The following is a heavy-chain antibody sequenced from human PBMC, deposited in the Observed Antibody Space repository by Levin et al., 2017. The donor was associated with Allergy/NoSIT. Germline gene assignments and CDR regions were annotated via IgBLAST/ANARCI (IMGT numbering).Heavy chain of an antibody. CDR2: INSDGSST. D-gene: IGHD6-13*01. V-gene: IGHV3-74*01. J-gene: IGHJ6*03. Sequence: GGSLRLSCAASGFTFSSYWMHWVRQAPGKGLVWVSRINSDGSSTSYADSVKGRFTISRDNAKNTLYLQMNSLRAEDTAVYYCARVRTPNSSSWYYYYYYMDVWGKGTTVTVSS. CDR3: ARVRTPNSSSWYYYYYYMDV. CDR1: GFTFSSYW.